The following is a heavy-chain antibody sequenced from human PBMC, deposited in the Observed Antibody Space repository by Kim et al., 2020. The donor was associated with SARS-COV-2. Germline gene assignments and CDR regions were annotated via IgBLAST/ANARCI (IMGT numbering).Heavy chain of an antibody. CDR3: AWHSSSWYYFDY. D-gene: IGHD6-13*01. V-gene: IGHV3-30*04. Sequence: GGSLRLSCAASGFTFSSYAMHWVRQAPGKGLEWVAVISYDGSNKYYADSVKGRFTISRDNSKNTLYLQMNSLRAEDTAVYYCAWHSSSWYYFDYWGQGTL. CDR2: ISYDGSNK. J-gene: IGHJ4*02. CDR1: GFTFSSYA.